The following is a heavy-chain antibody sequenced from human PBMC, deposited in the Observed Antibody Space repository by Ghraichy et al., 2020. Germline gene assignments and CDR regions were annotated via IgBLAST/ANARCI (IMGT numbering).Heavy chain of an antibody. J-gene: IGHJ6*02. D-gene: IGHD2-15*01. CDR3: ARLYCSGGSCYYCYYGMDV. CDR1: GGSISSGGYY. Sequence: TLSLTCTVSGGSISSGGYYWSWIRQHPGKGLEWIGYIYYSGSTYYNPSLKSRVTISVDTSKNQFSLKLSSVTAADTAVYYCARLYCSGGSCYYCYYGMDVWGQGTTVTFSS. CDR2: IYYSGST. V-gene: IGHV4-31*03.